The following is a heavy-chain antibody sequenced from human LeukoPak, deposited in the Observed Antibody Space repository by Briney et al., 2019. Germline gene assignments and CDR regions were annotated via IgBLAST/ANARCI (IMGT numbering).Heavy chain of an antibody. CDR1: GFTFSSYA. Sequence: PGGSLRLSCAASGFTFSSYAMSWVRQAPGKGLEWVSSIGGSGDSTYSADSVKGRFTISRDNAKNSLYLQMNSLRAEDTAVYYCAREVEVGDTPDRLDYWGQGTLVTVSS. CDR2: IGGSGDST. V-gene: IGHV3-23*01. J-gene: IGHJ4*02. CDR3: AREVEVGDTPDRLDY. D-gene: IGHD1-26*01.